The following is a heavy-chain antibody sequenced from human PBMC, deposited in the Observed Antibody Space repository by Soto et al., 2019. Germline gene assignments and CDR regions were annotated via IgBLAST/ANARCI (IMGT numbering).Heavy chain of an antibody. CDR3: AKDGVLLWFGEFHGMDV. Sequence: GGSLRLSCAASGFTFSSYGMHWVRHAPGKGLEWVAVISYDVSNKYYADSVKGRFPISRDNSKNTLYLQMNSLRAEDTAVYDCAKDGVLLWFGEFHGMDVWGQGTTVTSP. CDR1: GFTFSSYG. J-gene: IGHJ6*02. CDR2: ISYDVSNK. V-gene: IGHV3-30*18. D-gene: IGHD3-10*01.